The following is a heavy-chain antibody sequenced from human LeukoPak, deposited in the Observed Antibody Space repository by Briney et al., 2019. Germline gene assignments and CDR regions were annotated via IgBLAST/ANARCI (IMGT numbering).Heavy chain of an antibody. Sequence: ASVKVSCKASGYTFTRYDIHWVRQATGQGLAWMGWMNPNRGNTGYVHKIQGRVTMTRNTSISTAYMELSSLRSEDTAVYYCARGARRVVRGVISYYFDYWGQGTLVTVSS. V-gene: IGHV1-8*01. CDR2: MNPNRGNT. J-gene: IGHJ4*02. CDR3: ARGARRVVRGVISYYFDY. D-gene: IGHD3-10*01. CDR1: GYTFTRYD.